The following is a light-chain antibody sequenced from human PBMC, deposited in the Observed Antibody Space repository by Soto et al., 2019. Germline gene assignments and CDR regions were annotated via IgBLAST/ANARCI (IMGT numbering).Light chain of an antibody. CDR1: HAISNY. Sequence: DIQMTQSPPSLSASVGDRVTITCRASHAISNYLAWYQQKPGKVPELLIYAASTLQSGVPSRSSGSGSGTDFTLTISSLQPEDVATYYRQKYDRAPRTFGQGTKVEIK. CDR2: AAS. V-gene: IGKV1-27*01. J-gene: IGKJ1*01. CDR3: QKYDRAPRT.